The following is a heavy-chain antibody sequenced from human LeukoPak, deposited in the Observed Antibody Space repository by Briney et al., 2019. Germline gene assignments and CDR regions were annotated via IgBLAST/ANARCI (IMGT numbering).Heavy chain of an antibody. CDR1: GYTFTSYY. D-gene: IGHD6-13*01. V-gene: IGHV1-46*01. Sequence: GASVTVSCKASGYTFTSYYMHWVRQAPGQGLEWMGIINPSGGSTSYAQKFQGRVTMTRDTSTSTGYMELSSLRSEDTAVYYCARDTLEGAAAGYYFDYWGQGTLVTVSS. J-gene: IGHJ4*02. CDR2: INPSGGST. CDR3: ARDTLEGAAAGYYFDY.